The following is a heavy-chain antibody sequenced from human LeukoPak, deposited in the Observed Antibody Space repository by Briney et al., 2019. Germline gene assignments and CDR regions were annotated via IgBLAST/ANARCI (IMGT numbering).Heavy chain of an antibody. Sequence: GGSLRLSCAVSGFTVSTNFMSWVRQAPGKGPEWVSIIYADGGTKYADSVKGRFTISRDTSKNTFSLQMNNLRAEDTAVYYCARLASRSYWGQGTLVAVSS. J-gene: IGHJ4*02. CDR3: ARLASRSY. CDR2: IYADGGT. CDR1: GFTVSTNF. D-gene: IGHD6-6*01. V-gene: IGHV3-53*01.